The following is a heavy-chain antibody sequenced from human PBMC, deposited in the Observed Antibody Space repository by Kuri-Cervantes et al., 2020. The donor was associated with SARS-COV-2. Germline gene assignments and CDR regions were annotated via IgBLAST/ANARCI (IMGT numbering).Heavy chain of an antibody. CDR1: GFTFSSYA. CDR3: ARPYSGSYAAFFDY. J-gene: IGHJ4*02. Sequence: LSLTCAASGFTFSSYAMHWVRQAPGKGLEWVAVISYDGSNKYYADSVKGRFTISRDNSKNTLYLQMNSLRAEDTAVYYCARPYSGSYAAFFDYWGQGTLVTVSS. CDR2: ISYDGSNK. V-gene: IGHV3-30-3*01. D-gene: IGHD1-26*01.